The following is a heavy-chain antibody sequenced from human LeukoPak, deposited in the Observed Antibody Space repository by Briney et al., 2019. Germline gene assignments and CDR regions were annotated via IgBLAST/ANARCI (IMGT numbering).Heavy chain of an antibody. CDR2: ISWNSGSI. J-gene: IGHJ3*02. D-gene: IGHD3-16*01. Sequence: PGGSLRLSCAASGFSFDDYAMHWVRQAPGKGLEWVSGISWNSGSIGYADSVKGRFTISRDNAKNSLYLQMNSLRTEDMAFYYCAKDFGAVAHAIDIWGQGTLVTVSS. CDR3: AKDFGAVAHAIDI. V-gene: IGHV3-9*03. CDR1: GFSFDDYA.